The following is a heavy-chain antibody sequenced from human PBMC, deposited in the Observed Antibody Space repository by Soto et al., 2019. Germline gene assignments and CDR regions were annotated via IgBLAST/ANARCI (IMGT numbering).Heavy chain of an antibody. CDR3: ARGVQIIVLLPAAIDY. CDR2: IHNSSSTI. D-gene: IGHD2-2*01. V-gene: IGHV3-48*02. Sequence: EVQLVESGGGLVQPGESLRLSCAASGFTFSSYSMNWVRQAPGKGLEWVSYIHNSSSTIYYADSVRGRFTISRDNAKNSLYLQMNSLRDEDTAVYYCARGVQIIVLLPAAIDYWVQGTLVTGSS. CDR1: GFTFSSYS. J-gene: IGHJ4*02.